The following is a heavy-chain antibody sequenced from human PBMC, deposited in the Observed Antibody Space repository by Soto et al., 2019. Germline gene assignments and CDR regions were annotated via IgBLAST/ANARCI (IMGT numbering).Heavy chain of an antibody. CDR3: AKGFLGLCNGGNWRLDS. V-gene: IGHV3-33*06. CDR2: IWYHGVDK. D-gene: IGHD2-15*01. Sequence: QVQLVESGGGVVQPERSLRLSCAASGFTFSRQAMHWVRQAPGRGLEWVAVIWYHGVDKYYADSVKGRFTISRDNSKNTVYLQMNSLRGEETAVYYCAKGFLGLCNGGNWRLDSWGQGSLVTVSS. J-gene: IGHJ4*02. CDR1: GFTFSRQA.